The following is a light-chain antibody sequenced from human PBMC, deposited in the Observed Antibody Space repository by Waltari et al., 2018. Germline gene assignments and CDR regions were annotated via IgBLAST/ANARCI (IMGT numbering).Light chain of an antibody. Sequence: NFILTQPHSVSESPGKTVTISCTGRGGNLARNFVQWFQQRPGSAPTTVIFENNQRPSGVPDRFSGSIDSSSNSASFTISGLETEDEADYYCQSYDGNDHVVFGGGTKLTVL. CDR2: ENN. CDR3: QSYDGNDHVV. CDR1: GGNLARNF. J-gene: IGLJ2*01. V-gene: IGLV6-57*02.